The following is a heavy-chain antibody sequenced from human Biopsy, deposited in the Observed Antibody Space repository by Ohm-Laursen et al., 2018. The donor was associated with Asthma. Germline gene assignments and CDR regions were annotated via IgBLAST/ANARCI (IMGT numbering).Heavy chain of an antibody. CDR1: GGSTSSEDYY. CDR3: ARAQDYYDSRGYYRSFDY. V-gene: IGHV4-31*03. CDR2: IYYSGST. J-gene: IGHJ4*02. Sequence: TLSLTCIVSGGSTSSEDYYWTWIRQHPGKGLEWIGFIYYSGSTYYNPSLKSRVSISIDTSKNQFSLKLSSVTAADTAVYYCARAQDYYDSRGYYRSFDYWGQGTLVTISS. D-gene: IGHD3-22*01.